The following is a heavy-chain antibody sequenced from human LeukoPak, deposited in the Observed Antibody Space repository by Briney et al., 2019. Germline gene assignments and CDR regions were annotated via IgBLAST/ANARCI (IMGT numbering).Heavy chain of an antibody. CDR3: VRADYNGGNPGSFDI. J-gene: IGHJ3*02. CDR1: GGSISSSSYY. V-gene: IGHV4-39*07. Sequence: PSETLSLTCTVSGGSISSSSYYWGWIRQPPGKGLEWIGSIYYSGSTYYNPSLKSRVTISVDTSENQFSLKLSSVTAADTAVYYCVRADYNGGNPGSFDIWGRGTMVTVSS. D-gene: IGHD2-8*01. CDR2: IYYSGST.